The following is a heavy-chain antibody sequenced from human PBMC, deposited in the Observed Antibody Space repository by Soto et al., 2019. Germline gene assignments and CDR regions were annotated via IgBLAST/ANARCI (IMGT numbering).Heavy chain of an antibody. J-gene: IGHJ4*02. CDR1: GLSLSTSGMC. V-gene: IGHV2-70*01. CDR2: IDWDDDK. Sequence: SGPTLVNPTQTLTLTCTFSGLSLSTSGMCVSWIRQPPGKALEWLALIDWDDDKYYSTSLKTRLTISKDTSKNQVVLTMTNMDPVDTATYYCARIPPSYYDSSGYALFDYWGQGTLVTVSS. CDR3: ARIPPSYYDSSGYALFDY. D-gene: IGHD3-22*01.